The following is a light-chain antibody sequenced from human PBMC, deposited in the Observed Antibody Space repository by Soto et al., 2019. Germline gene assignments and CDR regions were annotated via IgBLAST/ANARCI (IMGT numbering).Light chain of an antibody. CDR2: DAS. Sequence: EFVLTQSPGTLSLSPGVRATLSCRASQTVRNNYLAWYQQKPGQAPRLLIYDASSRATGIPDRFSVGGSGTDFTLTISSLQSEDFAVYYYQQYNNWPWTFGQGTKVDIK. J-gene: IGKJ1*01. CDR3: QQYNNWPWT. CDR1: QTVRNNY. V-gene: IGKV3D-20*02.